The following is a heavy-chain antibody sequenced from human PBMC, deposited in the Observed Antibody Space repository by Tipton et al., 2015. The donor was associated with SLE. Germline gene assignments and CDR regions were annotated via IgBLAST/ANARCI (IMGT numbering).Heavy chain of an antibody. CDR3: ARDVVASALRRIYNYYGMDV. CDR2: INPRGGST. Sequence: QLVQSGAEVKKPGASVKVSCRASGYTFTSYYMHWVRQAPGQGLEWMGIINPRGGSTSYAQKFQGRVTMTRDTSSSTAYLEMNRLRSDDTAVYYCARDVVASALRRIYNYYGMDVWGQGTTVTVSS. CDR1: GYTFTSYY. J-gene: IGHJ6*02. V-gene: IGHV1-46*01. D-gene: IGHD2-15*01.